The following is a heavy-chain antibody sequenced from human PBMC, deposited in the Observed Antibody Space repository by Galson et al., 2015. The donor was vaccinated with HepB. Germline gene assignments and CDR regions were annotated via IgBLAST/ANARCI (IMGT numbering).Heavy chain of an antibody. V-gene: IGHV1-18*01. CDR2: ISAYNGNT. CDR3: ASTGRGSSAHNWFDP. CDR1: GYTFTSYG. Sequence: SVKVSCKASGYTFTSYGISWVRQAPGQGLEWMGWISAYNGNTNYAQKLQGRVTMTTDTSTSTAYMELRSLRSDDTAVYYCASTGRGSSAHNWFDPWGQGTLVTVSS. D-gene: IGHD1-1*01. J-gene: IGHJ5*02.